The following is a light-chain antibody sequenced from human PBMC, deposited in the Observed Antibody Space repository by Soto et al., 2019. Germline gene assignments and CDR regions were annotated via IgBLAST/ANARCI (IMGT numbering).Light chain of an antibody. CDR2: GAS. J-gene: IGKJ5*01. V-gene: IGKV3-20*01. Sequence: EVVLTQSPGTLSLSPGERATLSCRASQSISGNYLAWYQQKPGQAPRLLIYGASNRATGIPERFSGSGSGTDFTLTIGRLEPQDSAMYYCQQYVISVTFCQGTRLEIK. CDR1: QSISGNY. CDR3: QQYVISVT.